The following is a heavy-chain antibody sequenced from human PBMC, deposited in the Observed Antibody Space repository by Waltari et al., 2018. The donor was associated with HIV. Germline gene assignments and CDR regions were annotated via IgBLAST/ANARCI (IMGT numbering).Heavy chain of an antibody. J-gene: IGHJ4*02. Sequence: EVQLLESGGGLEQPGGSLRLSCAASGFTFGSYAMSWVRQAPGQGLEWVSAIKDSGGDTYYEDSVKGRFTISRDNSKNTLYLQMNSLRAEDTAVYYCAKGSNYARPYYFDYWGQGTLVTVSS. CDR1: GFTFGSYA. D-gene: IGHD2-2*01. CDR2: IKDSGGDT. CDR3: AKGSNYARPYYFDY. V-gene: IGHV3-23*01.